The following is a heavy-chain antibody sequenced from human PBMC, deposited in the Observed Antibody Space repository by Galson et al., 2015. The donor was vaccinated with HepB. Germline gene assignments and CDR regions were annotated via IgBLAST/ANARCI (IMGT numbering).Heavy chain of an antibody. V-gene: IGHV3-53*01. J-gene: IGHJ2*01. CDR2: VYSTGTI. CDR1: GFTVTNNL. Sequence: SLRLSCAASGFTVTNNLMSWVRQAPGKGLEWVSIVYSTGTIYYADSVQGRFSISRDISRNTLYLHMNTLRTEDTAVYYCAKNGQYAGSSHWYFDLWGRGTLVTVSS. D-gene: IGHD6-6*01. CDR3: AKNGQYAGSSHWYFDL.